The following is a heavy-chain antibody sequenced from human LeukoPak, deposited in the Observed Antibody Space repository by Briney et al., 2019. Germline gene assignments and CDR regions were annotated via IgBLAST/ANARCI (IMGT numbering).Heavy chain of an antibody. CDR1: GGSMSSTDHF. CDR3: ARQGVVPNKAGWYFDL. V-gene: IGHV4-39*01. CDR2: IYYTGTI. J-gene: IGHJ2*01. Sequence: SSETLSLTCIVSGGSMSSTDHFWGWIRQPPGRGLEWIGSIYYTGTIFYSPSLESRGTISIDTSKKQFSLKIRSVTAADTAVYYCARQGVVPNKAGWYFDLWGRGALVTVSS. D-gene: IGHD3-10*01.